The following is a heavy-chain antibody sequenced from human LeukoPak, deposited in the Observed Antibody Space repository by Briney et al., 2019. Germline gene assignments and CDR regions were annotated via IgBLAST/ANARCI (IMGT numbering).Heavy chain of an antibody. V-gene: IGHV4-34*01. D-gene: IGHD3-10*01. CDR3: AREVVRGVIGLDY. CDR2: INHSGST. Sequence: PSETLSLTCAVYGGSFSGYYWSWIRQPPGKGLEWIGEINHSGSTNYHPSLKSRVTISVDTSKNQFSLKLSSVTAADTAVYYCAREVVRGVIGLDYWGQGTLVTVSS. J-gene: IGHJ4*02. CDR1: GGSFSGYY.